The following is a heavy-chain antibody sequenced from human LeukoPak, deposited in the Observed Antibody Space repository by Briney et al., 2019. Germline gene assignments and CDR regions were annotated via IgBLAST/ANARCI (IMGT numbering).Heavy chain of an antibody. V-gene: IGHV1-69*04. Sequence: SVKVSCKASGGTFSSYAISWVRQAPGQGLEWMGRIIPILGIANYAQKFQGRVTITADKSTSTAYMELSSLRSEDTAVYYCAKGIIAAAGIWPPPFDPWGQGTLVTVSS. CDR1: GGTFSSYA. D-gene: IGHD6-13*01. CDR2: IIPILGIA. J-gene: IGHJ5*02. CDR3: AKGIIAAAGIWPPPFDP.